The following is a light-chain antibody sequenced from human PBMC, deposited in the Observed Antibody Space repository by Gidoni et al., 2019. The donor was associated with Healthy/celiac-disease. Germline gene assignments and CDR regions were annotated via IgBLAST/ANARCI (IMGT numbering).Light chain of an antibody. CDR3: SSYTSSSTSQV. V-gene: IGLV2-14*01. CDR2: EVS. J-gene: IGLJ1*01. CDR1: SSDVGGYTY. Sequence: QSALTQPASVSLSPGQSITISCTGTSSDVGGYTYVSWYQQHPGKAPKRMIYEVSNRPSGVPDRFSGSKSGNTASLTISGLQAEDEADYYCSSYTSSSTSQVFGTGTKVTVL.